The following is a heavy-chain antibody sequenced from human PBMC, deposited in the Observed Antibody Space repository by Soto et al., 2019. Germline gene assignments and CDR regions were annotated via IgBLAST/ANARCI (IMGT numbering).Heavy chain of an antibody. CDR2: ISRSGNTK. V-gene: IGHV3-11*01. J-gene: IGHJ4*02. CDR1: GFTFSDYY. Sequence: QVQLVESGGGLVKPGGFLRLSCAASGFTFSDYYMNWIRQAPGKGLEWVSYISRSGNTKYYADSVKGRFTISRDNAKNSLYLQIDSLRAEDTAVYYCARDACSSGWCSLGFWGQGTLVTVSS. D-gene: IGHD6-19*01. CDR3: ARDACSSGWCSLGF.